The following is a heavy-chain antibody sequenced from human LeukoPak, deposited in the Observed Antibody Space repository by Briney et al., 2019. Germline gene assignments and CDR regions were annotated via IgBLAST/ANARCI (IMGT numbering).Heavy chain of an antibody. CDR1: GYTFTSYG. V-gene: IGHV1-18*01. CDR2: ISAYNGNT. Sequence: ASVTVSFKASGYTFTSYGISWVRQAPGQGLEWMGWISAYNGNTNYAQKLQGRVTMTTDTSTSTAYMELRSLRSDDTAVYYCARGGSSGWYPYYFDYWGQGTLVTVSS. D-gene: IGHD6-19*01. CDR3: ARGGSSGWYPYYFDY. J-gene: IGHJ4*02.